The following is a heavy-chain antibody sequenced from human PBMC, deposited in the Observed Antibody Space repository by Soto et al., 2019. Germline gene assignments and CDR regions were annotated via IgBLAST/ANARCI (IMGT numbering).Heavy chain of an antibody. CDR1: GFALSPYT. J-gene: IGHJ6*02. CDR2: LSSDGSNN. Sequence: QVQLVESGGGVVQPGGSLRLSCAARGFALSPYTIHWVRQAPGKGLEWVAGLSSDGSNNFYPDSVKGRITISRDNSKATVHLQISSLRPEDTAIYYCAKDAAMHATRLLSYFALDLWGRGTSVTVSS. V-gene: IGHV3-30-3*01. CDR3: AKDAAMHATRLLSYFALDL. D-gene: IGHD3-10*01.